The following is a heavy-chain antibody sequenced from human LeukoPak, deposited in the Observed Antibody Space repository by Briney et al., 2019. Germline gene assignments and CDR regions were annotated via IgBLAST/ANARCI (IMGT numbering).Heavy chain of an antibody. CDR2: LYSVGTI. CDR3: ARLVVDSHAFDV. V-gene: IGHV3-53*01. J-gene: IGHJ3*01. D-gene: IGHD6-19*01. CDR1: GFTVSGSY. Sequence: PGGSLRLSCADSGFTVSGSYMRWIRQAPGKGLEWVSILYSVGTIYYADSVKGRFTISRDNSKNTLYLQMNSLRVEDAAVYYCARLVVDSHAFDVWGQGTMVTVSS.